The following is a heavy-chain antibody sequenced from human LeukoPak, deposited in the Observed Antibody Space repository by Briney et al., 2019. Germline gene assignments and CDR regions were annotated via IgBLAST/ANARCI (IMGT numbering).Heavy chain of an antibody. CDR3: ARVFGGPVSRRFDP. V-gene: IGHV4-61*02. CDR2: IYTSGST. Sequence: PSETLSLTCTVSGGSISSDNYYWTWIRQPAGTGLEWIGRIYTSGSTNYNPSLKSRVTISVDTSKNQFSLRLSSVTAADTAVYYCARVFGGPVSRRFDPWGQGTLVTVSS. J-gene: IGHJ5*02. CDR1: GGSISSDNYY. D-gene: IGHD4-23*01.